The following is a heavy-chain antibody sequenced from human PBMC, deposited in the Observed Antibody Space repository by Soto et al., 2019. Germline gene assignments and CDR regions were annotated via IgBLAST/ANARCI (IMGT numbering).Heavy chain of an antibody. J-gene: IGHJ4*02. V-gene: IGHV3-21*01. CDR2: ISSSSYI. D-gene: IGHD2-15*01. CDR3: ASNPGYCSGGSCYPLGY. CDR1: GFTFSSYS. Sequence: GGSLRLSCAASGFTFSSYSMNWVRQAPGKGLEWVSSISSSSYIYYADSVKGRFTISRDNAKNSLYLQMNSLRAEDTAVYYCASNPGYCSGGSCYPLGYWGQGTLVTVSS.